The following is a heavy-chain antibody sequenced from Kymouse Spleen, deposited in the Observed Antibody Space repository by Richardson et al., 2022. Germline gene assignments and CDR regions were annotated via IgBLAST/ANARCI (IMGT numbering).Heavy chain of an antibody. D-gene: IGHD3-10*01. CDR2: ISSSSSTI. J-gene: IGHJ6*02. Sequence: EVQLVESGGGLVQPGGSLRLSCAASGFTFSSYSMNWVRQAPGKGLEWVSYISSSSSTIYYADSVKGRFTISRDNAKNSLYLQMNSLRDEDTAVYYCARAPYYYGSDLGMDVWGQGTTVTVSS. V-gene: IGHV3-48*02. CDR1: GFTFSSYS. CDR3: ARAPYYYGSDLGMDV.